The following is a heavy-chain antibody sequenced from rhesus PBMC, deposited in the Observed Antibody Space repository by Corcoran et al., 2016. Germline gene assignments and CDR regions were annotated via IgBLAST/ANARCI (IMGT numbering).Heavy chain of an antibody. CDR1: GGSISNNY. V-gene: IGHV4-160*01. D-gene: IGHD5-30*01. Sequence: QVQLQESGPGLVKPSETLSLTCAAPGGSISNNYWSWIRQPPGKGLEWIGRIYGSGENPDYNPSLKSRVSISTDMSKNQFSLKLNSVTAADTAIYYCAKSGGYSSSWGQGVLVTVSS. CDR2: IYGSGENP. CDR3: AKSGGYSSS. J-gene: IGHJ4*01.